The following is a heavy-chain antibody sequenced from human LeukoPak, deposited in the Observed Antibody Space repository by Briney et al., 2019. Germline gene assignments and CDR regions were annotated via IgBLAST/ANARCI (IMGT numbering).Heavy chain of an antibody. Sequence: PGGSLRLSCTVSGFTFGDYALNWVRQAPEKVLEWVGFIRSEAYGGTTEYAASVRGRFTISRDDSKSIAYLQMNSLKTEDTAVYYCTRWTYGYGDYWGQGSLVTVSS. V-gene: IGHV3-49*04. CDR1: GFTFGDYA. D-gene: IGHD5-18*01. CDR3: TRWTYGYGDY. CDR2: IRSEAYGGTT. J-gene: IGHJ4*02.